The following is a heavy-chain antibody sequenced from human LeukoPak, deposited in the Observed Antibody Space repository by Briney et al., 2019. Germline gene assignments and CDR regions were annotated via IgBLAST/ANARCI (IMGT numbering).Heavy chain of an antibody. CDR2: IYYSGST. D-gene: IGHD6-6*01. CDR1: GGSISSYY. Sequence: SETLSLTCTVSGGSISSYYWSWIRQPPGKGLEWIGYIYYSGSTYYNPSLKSRVTISVDTSKNQFSLKLSSVTAADTAVYYCARGKELAAPDPWGQGTLVTVSS. CDR3: ARGKELAAPDP. J-gene: IGHJ5*02. V-gene: IGHV4-59*08.